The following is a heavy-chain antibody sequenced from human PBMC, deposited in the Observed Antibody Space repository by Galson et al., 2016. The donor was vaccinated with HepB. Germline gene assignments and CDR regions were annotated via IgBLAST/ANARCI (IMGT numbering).Heavy chain of an antibody. CDR1: GASVSSNTHY. J-gene: IGHJ4*02. CDR2: ISYSGST. V-gene: IGHV4-39*01. Sequence: SETLSLTCTVSGASVSSNTHYWGWIRQSPGRGLEWIGSISYSGSTYYNPSLKSRLTVSLDTSKNQFSLRLASVTAADTAVYYCARHRWSHSWYIDYWGQGTLVPVSS. CDR3: ARHRWSHSWYIDY. D-gene: IGHD6-13*01.